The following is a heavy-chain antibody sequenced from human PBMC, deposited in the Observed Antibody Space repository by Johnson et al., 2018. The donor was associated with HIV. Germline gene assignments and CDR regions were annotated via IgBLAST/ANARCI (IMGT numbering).Heavy chain of an antibody. CDR2: INWNGGNT. J-gene: IGHJ3*02. D-gene: IGHD1-26*01. Sequence: VQLVESGGGVIRPGGSLRLSCAASGFTFADYGMTWVRQAPGKGLEWVSGINWNGGNTGYVDSVKGRFTISRDNAKNSLYLQMNGLRAEDTAFYYCAKDSDKWAISGDDAFDIWGQGTMVTVSS. V-gene: IGHV3-20*04. CDR3: AKDSDKWAISGDDAFDI. CDR1: GFTFADYG.